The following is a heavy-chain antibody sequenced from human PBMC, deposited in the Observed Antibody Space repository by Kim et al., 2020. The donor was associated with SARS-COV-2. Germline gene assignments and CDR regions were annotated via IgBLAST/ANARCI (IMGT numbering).Heavy chain of an antibody. D-gene: IGHD3-22*01. J-gene: IGHJ4*02. Sequence: GGSLRLSCAASGFTFDDYAMHWVRQAPGKGLEWVSGISWNSGSIGYADSVKGRFTISRDNAKNSLYLQMNSLRAEDTALYYCAKAYFYDSSGYYQFTDWGQGTLVTVSS. CDR1: GFTFDDYA. V-gene: IGHV3-9*01. CDR2: ISWNSGSI. CDR3: AKAYFYDSSGYYQFTD.